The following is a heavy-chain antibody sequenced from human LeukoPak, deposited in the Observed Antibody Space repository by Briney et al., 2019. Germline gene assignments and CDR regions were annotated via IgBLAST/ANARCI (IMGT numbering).Heavy chain of an antibody. V-gene: IGHV3-30*02. CDR2: IRYDGSNK. CDR3: AKAGTRSGGYNFDFDY. Sequence: GGSLRLSCAASGFTFSSYGMHWVRQAPGKGLEWVAFIRYDGSNKYYAGSVKGRFTISRDNSKNTLYLQMNSLRAEDTAVYYCAKAGTRSGGYNFDFDYWGQGTLVTVSS. CDR1: GFTFSSYG. J-gene: IGHJ4*02. D-gene: IGHD5-24*01.